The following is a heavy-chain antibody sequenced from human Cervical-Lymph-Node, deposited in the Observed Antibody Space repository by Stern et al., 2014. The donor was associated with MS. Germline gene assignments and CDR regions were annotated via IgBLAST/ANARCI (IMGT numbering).Heavy chain of an antibody. D-gene: IGHD1-20*01. J-gene: IGHJ6*02. Sequence: EVQLVESGAEVKQPGESLKISCKGSGYSFTTYWIGWVRQMPGKGLEWMGIIYPDDSDTRYSPSFQGQVTISADKSISTTYLQWRSLKTSDAAVYYCARRIAGGMDAWGQGTTVTVSS. CDR1: GYSFTTYW. V-gene: IGHV5-51*01. CDR2: IYPDDSDT. CDR3: ARRIAGGMDA.